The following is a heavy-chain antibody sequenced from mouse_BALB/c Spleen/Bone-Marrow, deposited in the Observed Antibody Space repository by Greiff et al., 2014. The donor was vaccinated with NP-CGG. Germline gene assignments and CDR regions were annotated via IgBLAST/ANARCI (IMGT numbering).Heavy chain of an antibody. Sequence: QGPLPQAGPELVEPGASVKNSCPGSGYAFSSSWVNWGKQRAGQGLEWIGRVYPGDGDTNSNGRLKGKATLTADRSSNTAYMQLSSLTSVDSAVYFCARSAYYGSSYGAMDYWGQGTSVTVSS. CDR3: ARSAYYGSSYGAMDY. V-gene: IGHV1-82*01. CDR1: GYAFSSSW. J-gene: IGHJ4*01. D-gene: IGHD1-1*01. CDR2: VYPGDGDT.